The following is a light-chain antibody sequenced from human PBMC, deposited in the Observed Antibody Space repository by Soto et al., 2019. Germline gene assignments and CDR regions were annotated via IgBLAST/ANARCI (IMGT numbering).Light chain of an antibody. J-gene: IGKJ2*01. Sequence: EIVLTQSPANLSVSPGESATLSCRASQSVSRHLAWYQQKPGQAPRVLIYNASTRATGIPATFSGSGSGTEFTLTISSLQSEDFAVYYCLQYSDWPPRYTFGQGTKLEIK. CDR1: QSVSRH. CDR2: NAS. V-gene: IGKV3-15*01. CDR3: LQYSDWPPRYT.